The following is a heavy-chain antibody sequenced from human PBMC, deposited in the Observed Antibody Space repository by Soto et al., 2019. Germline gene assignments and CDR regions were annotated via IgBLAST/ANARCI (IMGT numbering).Heavy chain of an antibody. CDR2: IYFSGST. Sequence: PSATLSITCTVSGASINSGGYYWSWIRQLPGKGLEWIGYIYFSGSTYYNPSLESRVTISLDTSQNQFSLKLSSVTAADTAVYYCARALGSSWYWGPEGWFDPWGQGTLVTVSS. D-gene: IGHD6-13*01. CDR1: GASINSGGYY. J-gene: IGHJ5*02. CDR3: ARALGSSWYWGPEGWFDP. V-gene: IGHV4-31*03.